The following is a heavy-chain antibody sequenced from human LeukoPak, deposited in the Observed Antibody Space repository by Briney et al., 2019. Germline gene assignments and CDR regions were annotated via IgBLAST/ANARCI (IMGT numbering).Heavy chain of an antibody. CDR3: TTARSRGYYYKSQEYYFDY. J-gene: IGHJ4*02. Sequence: GGSLRLSCAASGFTFSNAWMSWVRQAPGKGLEWVGRIKSKTDGGTTDYAAPVKGRFTISRDDSKNTLYLQMNSLKTEDTAVYYCTTARSRGYYYKSQEYYFDYWGQGTLVTVSS. CDR1: GFTFSNAW. V-gene: IGHV3-15*01. D-gene: IGHD3-22*01. CDR2: IKSKTDGGTT.